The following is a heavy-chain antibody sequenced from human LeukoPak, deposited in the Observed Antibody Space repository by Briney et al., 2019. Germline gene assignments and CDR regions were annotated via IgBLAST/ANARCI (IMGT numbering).Heavy chain of an antibody. CDR2: IYYSGST. Sequence: SETLSLTCTVSGGSISSGDYYWGWIRQPPGKGLEWIGSIYYSGSTYYNPSLKSRVTISVDTSKNQFSLKLSSVTAADTAVYYCARQLRSGYDYDYWGQGTLVTVSS. V-gene: IGHV4-39*01. D-gene: IGHD5-12*01. CDR3: ARQLRSGYDYDY. CDR1: GGSISSGDYY. J-gene: IGHJ4*02.